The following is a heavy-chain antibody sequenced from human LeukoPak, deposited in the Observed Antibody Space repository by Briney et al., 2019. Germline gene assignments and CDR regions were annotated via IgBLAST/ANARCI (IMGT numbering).Heavy chain of an antibody. V-gene: IGHV3-23*01. Sequence: GESLRFSCAASGFSFSSYALSWVRQAPGKWLEWVSAITASGGSTYYADSVKGRFTISRDNSKNTLYLQMNSLRAEDTAVYYCAKSTQGLLDYWGQGTLVTVSS. CDR2: ITASGGST. CDR1: GFSFSSYA. J-gene: IGHJ4*02. CDR3: AKSTQGLLDY. D-gene: IGHD2-15*01.